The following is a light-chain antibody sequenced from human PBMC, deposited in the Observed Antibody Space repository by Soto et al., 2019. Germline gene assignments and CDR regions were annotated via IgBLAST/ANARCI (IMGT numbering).Light chain of an antibody. Sequence: DIQMTQSPSTLSASVGDRVTITCRASQSISSWLAWYQQKPGKAPKLLIYKASSLESGVPSRFSGSGSGTECTLTISSLQPDDFATYYCQQHNSWTFGQGTKVEIK. J-gene: IGKJ1*01. CDR2: KAS. CDR3: QQHNSWT. V-gene: IGKV1-5*03. CDR1: QSISSW.